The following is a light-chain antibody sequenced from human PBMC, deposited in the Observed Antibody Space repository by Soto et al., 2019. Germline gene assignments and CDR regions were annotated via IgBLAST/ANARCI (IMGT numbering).Light chain of an antibody. CDR3: SAYAYSNNFFQSIL. J-gene: IGLJ2*01. V-gene: IGLV2-8*01. CDR2: EVT. CDR1: SSDVGAYNY. Sequence: QSVLTQPPSASGSPGQSVTIACAGTSSDVGAYNYVSWYQQHPGKAPKLMIYEVTERASGVPDRFSGSRSGNTASLTVSGLQADDEATYYCSAYAYSNNFFQSILFGVGTKLTVL.